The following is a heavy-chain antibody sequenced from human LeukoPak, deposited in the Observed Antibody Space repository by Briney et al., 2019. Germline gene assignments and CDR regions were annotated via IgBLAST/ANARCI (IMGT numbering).Heavy chain of an antibody. J-gene: IGHJ4*02. CDR1: GFTFTDYA. CDR2: ISYDGDNK. V-gene: IGHV3-30-3*01. Sequence: GRSLRLSCAASGFTFTDYAIHWVRQAPGKGLEWVAVISYDGDNKYYPDSVKGRFTISRDNSKNTVYLQMNSLRVEDTAVYFCAREYYSGNYYVFDYWGQGTLVTVSS. CDR3: AREYYSGNYYVFDY. D-gene: IGHD4/OR15-4a*01.